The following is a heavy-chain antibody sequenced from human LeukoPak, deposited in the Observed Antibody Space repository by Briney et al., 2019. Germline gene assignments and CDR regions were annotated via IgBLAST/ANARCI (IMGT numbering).Heavy chain of an antibody. CDR3: ARDAVLRFLEWLGEYDFDY. CDR2: INPNSGGT. V-gene: IGHV1-2*02. D-gene: IGHD3-3*01. Sequence: ASVKVSCKASGYTFTGYYMHWMRQAPGQGLEWMGWINPNSGGTNYAQKFQGRVTMTRDTSISTAYMELSRLRSDDTAVYYCARDAVLRFLEWLGEYDFDYWGQGTLVTVSS. CDR1: GYTFTGYY. J-gene: IGHJ4*02.